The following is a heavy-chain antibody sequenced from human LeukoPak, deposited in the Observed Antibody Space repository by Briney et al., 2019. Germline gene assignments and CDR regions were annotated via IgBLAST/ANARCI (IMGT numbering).Heavy chain of an antibody. Sequence: SETLSLTCTVSGDSINAYYWSWIRQSLEKGLEWIGHIYYLGTTRYSSSLQGRVTISVDTSKNQFSLNLNSVTAADTAVYYCARDNLDDAFDIWGQGTMVTVSS. V-gene: IGHV4-59*01. J-gene: IGHJ3*02. CDR1: GDSINAYY. CDR3: ARDNLDDAFDI. D-gene: IGHD1-1*01. CDR2: IYYLGTT.